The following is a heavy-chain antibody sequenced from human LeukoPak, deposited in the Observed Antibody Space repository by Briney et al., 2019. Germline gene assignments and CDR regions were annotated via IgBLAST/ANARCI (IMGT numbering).Heavy chain of an antibody. CDR1: GGTFSNYA. J-gene: IGHJ6*01. CDR2: IITISSGT. V-gene: IGHV1-69*11. CDR3: ARGRAMDHIYDMDV. D-gene: IGHD1-14*01. Sequence: AGKVSCKASGGTFSNYAINWVRQAPGQGPEWMGRIITISSGTNYAQKFEGRVTITADESTNTSYMELNSLRSEDTAVYFCARGRAMDHIYDMDVCGQGTTVTPSA.